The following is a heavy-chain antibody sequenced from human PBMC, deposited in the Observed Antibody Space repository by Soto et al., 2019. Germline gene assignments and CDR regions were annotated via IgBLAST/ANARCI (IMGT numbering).Heavy chain of an antibody. J-gene: IGHJ3*02. V-gene: IGHV3-7*01. CDR2: IKQDGSEK. Sequence: GGSLRLSCAASGFTFSSYWMSWVRQAPWKGLEWVANIKQDGSEKYYVDSVKGRFTISRDNAKNSLYLQMNSLRAEDTAVYYCARDPPYYDFWSGYSTNDAFDIWGQATMVTVSS. D-gene: IGHD3-3*01. CDR3: ARDPPYYDFWSGYSTNDAFDI. CDR1: GFTFSSYW.